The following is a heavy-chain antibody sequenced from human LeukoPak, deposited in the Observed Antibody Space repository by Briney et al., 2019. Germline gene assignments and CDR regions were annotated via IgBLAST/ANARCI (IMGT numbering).Heavy chain of an antibody. CDR1: GGSISSGDYY. V-gene: IGHV4-30-4*01. CDR3: ARTQRSYSLDY. CDR2: IYYTGST. J-gene: IGHJ4*02. Sequence: SETLSLTCTVSGGSISSGDYYWSWIRQPPGKGLEWIGYIYYTGSTSYNPSLKSRLSMSLDTSKNQFSLNLSSVTAADTAVYYCARTQRSYSLDYWGQGTLVTVSS. D-gene: IGHD1-26*01.